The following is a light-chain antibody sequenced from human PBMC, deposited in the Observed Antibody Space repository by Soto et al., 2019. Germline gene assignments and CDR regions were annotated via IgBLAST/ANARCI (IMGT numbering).Light chain of an antibody. CDR3: QQRNTWPLT. CDR2: DAS. CDR1: RTVSSY. V-gene: IGKV3-11*01. J-gene: IGKJ4*01. Sequence: EVVLTQSPATLSLSPGERATLSCRASRTVSSYLAWYQHKSGQAPRLLIYDASNRATGLPARFSGSGSGTDFTLTISSLEPEDVAVYYCQQRNTWPLTFGGGTKVEIK.